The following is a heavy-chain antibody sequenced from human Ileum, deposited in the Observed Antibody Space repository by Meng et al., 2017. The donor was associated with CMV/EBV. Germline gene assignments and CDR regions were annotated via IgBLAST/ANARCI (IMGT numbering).Heavy chain of an antibody. CDR2: IDIDGSPT. J-gene: IGHJ4*02. Sequence: GGSLRLSCAASGFTFSGHWMHWVRQAPGKGLGWVSLIDIDGSPTSYADSVEGRFTITRDNTKNTQYLQMNSLRAEETAVYYCARAVYNTYALFDLWGQGTLVTVSS. V-gene: IGHV3-74*01. CDR3: ARAVYNTYALFDL. CDR1: GFTFSGHW. D-gene: IGHD2-2*01.